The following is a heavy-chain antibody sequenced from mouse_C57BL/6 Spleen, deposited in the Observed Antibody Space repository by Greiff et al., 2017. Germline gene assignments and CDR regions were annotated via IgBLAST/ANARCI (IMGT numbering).Heavy chain of an antibody. CDR1: GFTFSDYG. V-gene: IGHV5-17*01. D-gene: IGHD1-1*01. CDR3: ARSRITTVYAMDY. Sequence: EVKLMESGGGLVKPGGSLKLSCAASGFTFSDYGMHWVRQAPEKGLEWVAYISSGSSTIYYADTVKGRFTISRDNAKNTLFLQMTSLRSEDTAMYYCARSRITTVYAMDYWGQGTSVTVSS. CDR2: ISSGSSTI. J-gene: IGHJ4*01.